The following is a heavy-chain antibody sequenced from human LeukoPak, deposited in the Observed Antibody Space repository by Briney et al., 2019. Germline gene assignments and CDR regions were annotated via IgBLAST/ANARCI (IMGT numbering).Heavy chain of an antibody. CDR3: ARDNPSGHIRVLDY. D-gene: IGHD5-18*01. V-gene: IGHV4-39*07. CDR1: GGSVSSTNFY. Sequence: SETLSLTCTVSGGSVSSTNFYWAWIRQPPGKGLEWIGRIFYSGSTSYNPSLKSRVTITIDTSKNQFSLKLSSVTAADTAIYYCARDNPSGHIRVLDYWGQGTLVTGSS. J-gene: IGHJ4*02. CDR2: IFYSGST.